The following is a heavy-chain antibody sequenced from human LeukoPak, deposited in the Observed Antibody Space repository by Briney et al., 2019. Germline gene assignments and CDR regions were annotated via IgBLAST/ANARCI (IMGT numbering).Heavy chain of an antibody. CDR2: IYYSGST. D-gene: IGHD3-22*01. CDR3: ASVDHYYDSSGYSNFDY. CDR1: AGSISSSSYY. J-gene: IGHJ4*02. V-gene: IGHV4-39*01. Sequence: SETLSLTCTVSAGSISSSSYYWGWIRQPPGKGLEWIGSIYYSGSTYYNPSLKSRVTISVDTSKNQFSLKLSSVTAADTAVYYCASVDHYYDSSGYSNFDYWGQGTLVTVSS.